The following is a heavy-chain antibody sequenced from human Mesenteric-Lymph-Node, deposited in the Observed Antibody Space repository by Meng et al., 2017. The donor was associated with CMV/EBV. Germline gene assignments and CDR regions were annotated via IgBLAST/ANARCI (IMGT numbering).Heavy chain of an antibody. Sequence: KASGYILTGYYIHWVRQAPGQGLEWMGWINPYNGNTNFVQRFQGRVTMTTDTSISTAYMELSSLRSDDTALYYCARGYYDASGYPPDYWGQGTLVTVSS. CDR3: ARGYYDASGYPPDY. CDR2: INPYNGNT. D-gene: IGHD3-22*01. J-gene: IGHJ4*02. CDR1: GYILTGYY. V-gene: IGHV1-2*02.